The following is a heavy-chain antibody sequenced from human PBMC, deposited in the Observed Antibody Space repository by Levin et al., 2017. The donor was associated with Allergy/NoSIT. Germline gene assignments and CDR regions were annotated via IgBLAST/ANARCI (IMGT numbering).Heavy chain of an antibody. CDR3: ARGELPGFYNWFDP. Sequence: SVKVSCKASGGTFSSYAISWVRQAPGQGLEWMGGIIPIFGTANYAQKFQGRVTITADESTSTAYMELSSLRSEDTAVYYCARGELPGFYNWFDPWGQGTLVTVSS. J-gene: IGHJ5*02. V-gene: IGHV1-69*13. CDR2: IIPIFGTA. CDR1: GGTFSSYA. D-gene: IGHD1-26*01.